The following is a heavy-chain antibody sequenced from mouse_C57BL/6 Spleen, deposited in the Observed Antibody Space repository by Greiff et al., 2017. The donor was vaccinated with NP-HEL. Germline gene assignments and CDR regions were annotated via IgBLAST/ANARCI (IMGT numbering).Heavy chain of an antibody. CDR1: GYTFTDYE. CDR3: TRYYDGYSYAMDY. D-gene: IGHD2-3*01. V-gene: IGHV1-15*01. J-gene: IGHJ4*01. Sequence: QVQLQQSGAELVRPGASVTLSCKASGYTFTDYEMHWVKQTPVHGLEWIGAIDPETGGTAYNQKFKGKAILTADKSSSTAYMELRSLTSEDSAVYYCTRYYDGYSYAMDYWGQGTSVTVSS. CDR2: IDPETGGT.